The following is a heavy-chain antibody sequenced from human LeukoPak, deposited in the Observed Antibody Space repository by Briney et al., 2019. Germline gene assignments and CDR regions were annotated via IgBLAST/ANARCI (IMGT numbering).Heavy chain of an antibody. V-gene: IGHV3-30*02. D-gene: IGHD5-18*01. Sequence: GGSLRLSCAASGFTFSTYGMHWVRQAPGKGLEWVAFIRYDGSNKYYADSVKGRFTISRDNSKNTLYLQMNSLRAEDTAVYYCAKERDTAMVTIDYWGQGTLVTVSS. J-gene: IGHJ4*02. CDR2: IRYDGSNK. CDR1: GFTFSTYG. CDR3: AKERDTAMVTIDY.